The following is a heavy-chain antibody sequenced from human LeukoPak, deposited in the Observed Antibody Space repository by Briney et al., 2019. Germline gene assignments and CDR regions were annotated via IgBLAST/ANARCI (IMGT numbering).Heavy chain of an antibody. CDR3: ARGRSGSYYVY. CDR2: MNPNSGNA. CDR1: GYTFTSYD. V-gene: IGHV1-8*03. J-gene: IGHJ4*02. Sequence: ASVKVSCKASGYTFTSYDINWVRQATGQGLEWMGWMNPNSGNAGYAQKFQGRVTITRNASISTAYMELSSLRSEDTAVYYCARGRSGSYYVYWGQGTLVTVSS. D-gene: IGHD1-26*01.